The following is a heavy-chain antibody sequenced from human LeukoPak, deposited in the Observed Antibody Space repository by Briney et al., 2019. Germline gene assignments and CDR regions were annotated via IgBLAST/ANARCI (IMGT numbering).Heavy chain of an antibody. CDR3: ARLDTIFGVAKGFDY. Sequence: SETLSLTCTVSGGSISGYYWSWIRQPSGKGLEYIGYIYYSGSTNYNPSLKSRVTISVDTSKNQFSLKLSSVTAADTAVYYCARLDTIFGVAKGFDYWAREPWSPSPQ. CDR2: IYYSGST. V-gene: IGHV4-59*01. J-gene: IGHJ4*02. D-gene: IGHD3-3*01. CDR1: GGSISGYY.